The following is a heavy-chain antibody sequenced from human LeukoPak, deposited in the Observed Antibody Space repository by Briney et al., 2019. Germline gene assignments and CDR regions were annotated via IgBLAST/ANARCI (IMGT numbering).Heavy chain of an antibody. J-gene: IGHJ6*03. D-gene: IGHD3-3*01. CDR2: IYSTGST. V-gene: IGHV4-4*07. CDR1: GGSVSGYY. Sequence: SETLSLTCTVSGGSVSGYYCSWIRQPAGKGLEWIGRIYSTGSTDYNASLKSRVTTSVDTSKNQFSLKLSSVTAADTAVYYCARMSYDRTGEGRANLYYYYMAVWGKGTTVTVSS. CDR3: ARMSYDRTGEGRANLYYYYMAV.